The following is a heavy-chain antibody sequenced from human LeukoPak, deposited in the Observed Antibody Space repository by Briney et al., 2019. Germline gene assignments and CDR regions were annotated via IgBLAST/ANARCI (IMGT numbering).Heavy chain of an antibody. CDR2: IIPILGIA. CDR1: GGTFSSYA. D-gene: IGHD3-16*01. Sequence: SVKVSCKASGGTFSSYAISWVRQAPGQGLEWMGRIIPILGIANYAQKFQGRVTITADKSTSTAYIELSSLRSEDTAVYYCASLGGVVTVTDRYWGQGTLVTVSS. J-gene: IGHJ4*02. CDR3: ASLGGVVTVTDRY. V-gene: IGHV1-69*04.